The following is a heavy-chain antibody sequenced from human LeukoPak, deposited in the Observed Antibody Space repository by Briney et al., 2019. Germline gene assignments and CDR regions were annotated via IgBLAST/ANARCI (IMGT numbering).Heavy chain of an antibody. CDR3: AKNHYWSIDY. CDR1: GFDFSSNW. V-gene: IGHV3-74*01. Sequence: GGSLRLSCAASGFDFSSNWMHWVRHAPGQGLVWVSRIKGDGISTSYADSVKGRFTISRDIAKNTLYLQMNGLRAEDTGVYYCAKNHYWSIDYWGRGTLVTVSS. D-gene: IGHD1-14*01. J-gene: IGHJ4*02. CDR2: IKGDGIST.